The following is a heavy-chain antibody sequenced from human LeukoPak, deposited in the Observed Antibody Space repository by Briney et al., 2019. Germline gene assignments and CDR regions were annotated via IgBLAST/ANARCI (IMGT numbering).Heavy chain of an antibody. J-gene: IGHJ4*02. Sequence: SETLSLTCTVSGGSVSSSTYYWGWIRQPPGKGLEWIGNIFYSGSTYYSPSLKSRVTISVDTSKNQFSLKLSSVTAADTAVYYCARHTNYYDSSGFDYRGQGTLVTVSS. D-gene: IGHD3-22*01. CDR2: IFYSGST. CDR1: GGSVSSSTYY. V-gene: IGHV4-39*01. CDR3: ARHTNYYDSSGFDY.